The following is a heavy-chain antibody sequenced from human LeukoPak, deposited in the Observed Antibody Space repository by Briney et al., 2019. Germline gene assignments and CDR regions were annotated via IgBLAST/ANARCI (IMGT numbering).Heavy chain of an antibody. V-gene: IGHV3-7*01. CDR2: INHNGNVN. Sequence: PGGPLRLSCAASGFTLSSYWMNWARQAPGKGLEWVASINHNGNVNYYVDSVKGRFTISRDNAKNSLYLQMNSLRVEDTAVYYCARSPDGFDYWGQGTLVTVSS. CDR3: ARSPDGFDY. CDR1: GFTLSSYW. J-gene: IGHJ4*02.